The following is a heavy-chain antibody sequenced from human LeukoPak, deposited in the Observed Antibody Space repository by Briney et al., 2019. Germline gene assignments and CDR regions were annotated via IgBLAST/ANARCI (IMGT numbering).Heavy chain of an antibody. Sequence: GGSLRLSCAASGFTFSNYYMNWVRQAPGKGLEWISSISGTSSYIFYADSMKGRFIVSRYNAKNSLFLQMNSLRAEDTAVYYCGRAGDYWGQGTLVTVSS. CDR3: GRAGDY. CDR2: ISGTSSYI. V-gene: IGHV3-21*06. J-gene: IGHJ4*02. CDR1: GFTFSNYY. D-gene: IGHD7-27*01.